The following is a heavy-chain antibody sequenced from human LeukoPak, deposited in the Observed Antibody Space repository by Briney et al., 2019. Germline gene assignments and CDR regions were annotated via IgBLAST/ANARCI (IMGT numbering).Heavy chain of an antibody. J-gene: IGHJ3*02. CDR3: ANRNYDFWSGHSDAFDI. D-gene: IGHD3-3*01. CDR1: GESFSGYY. Sequence: SETPSLTCAVHGESFSGYYWRWIRHPPQKGLEWIGELNHSGSTNYNTSLKSRVTISVDTSKNQFSLKLSSVNEADTAVYYCANRNYDFWSGHSDAFDIWGQGTMVTVS. V-gene: IGHV4-34*01. CDR2: LNHSGST.